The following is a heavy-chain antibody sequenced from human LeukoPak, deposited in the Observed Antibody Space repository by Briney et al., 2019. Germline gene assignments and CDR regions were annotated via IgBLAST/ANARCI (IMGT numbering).Heavy chain of an antibody. V-gene: IGHV4-4*08. Sequence: SETLSLTCAVSGGSISNYYWTWIRQPPGKGLEWLGFIYNAATTNYNPSLKSRVTISVDTSKNQFSLRLSSVTAADTAIYYCARVTTAWYVIGYWGQGALVTVSS. D-gene: IGHD6-13*01. CDR3: ARVTTAWYVIGY. J-gene: IGHJ4*02. CDR1: GGSISNYY. CDR2: IYNAATT.